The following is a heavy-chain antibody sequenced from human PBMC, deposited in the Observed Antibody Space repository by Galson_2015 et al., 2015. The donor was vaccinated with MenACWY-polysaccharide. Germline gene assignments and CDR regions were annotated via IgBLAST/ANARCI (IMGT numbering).Heavy chain of an antibody. CDR1: GFTFSTYV. Sequence: LRLSCAASGFTFSTYVMHWVRQAPGKGLEYVSGISSNGDTTSYADSVTGRFSISRDNSKNTLYVQMSSLRTEDTAVYYCVKGGYSSSWYRGDSWGQGTLVTVSS. D-gene: IGHD6-13*01. CDR2: ISSNGDTT. CDR3: VKGGYSSSWYRGDS. V-gene: IGHV3-64D*08. J-gene: IGHJ4*02.